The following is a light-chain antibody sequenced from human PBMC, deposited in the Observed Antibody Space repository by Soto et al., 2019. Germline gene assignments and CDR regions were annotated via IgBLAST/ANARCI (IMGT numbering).Light chain of an antibody. CDR2: AAS. CDR1: QGISSY. J-gene: IGKJ1*01. CDR3: QQYYSYPRT. V-gene: IGKV1-8*01. Sequence: RRTQSASSFSAYTGYRVTITCRASQGISSYLAWYQQKPGKAPKLLIYAASTLQSGVPSRFSGSGSGTDFTLTISCLQSEDFATYYCQQYYSYPRTFGQGTKVDI.